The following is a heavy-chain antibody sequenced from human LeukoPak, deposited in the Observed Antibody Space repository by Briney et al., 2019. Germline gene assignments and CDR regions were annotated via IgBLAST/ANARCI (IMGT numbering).Heavy chain of an antibody. CDR1: GYTFTSYY. CDR2: INPSGDST. Sequence: GASVKVSCKASGYTFTSYYMHWVRQAPGQGLEWMGIINPSGDSTSYAQKFQGRVTMTRDTSTSTVYMELSSLRSEDTAVYYCARDRAPMRGYSGYDSRGMDYWGQGTLVTVSS. CDR3: ARDRAPMRGYSGYDSRGMDY. V-gene: IGHV1-46*01. J-gene: IGHJ4*02. D-gene: IGHD5-12*01.